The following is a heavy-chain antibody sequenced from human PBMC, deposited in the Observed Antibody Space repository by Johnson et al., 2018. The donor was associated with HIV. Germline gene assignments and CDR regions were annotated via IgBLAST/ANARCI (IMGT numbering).Heavy chain of an antibody. V-gene: IGHV3-30*02. CDR3: AKDQTPDLAAAGDDAFDI. CDR1: AFTFSSYG. J-gene: IGHJ3*02. Sequence: QVQLVESGGGVVQPGGSLRLSCAASAFTFSSYGMHWVRQAPGKGLEWVALIRYDGSNKYYADSVKGRFTISRDNSKNTLYLQMNSLRAEDTAVYYCAKDQTPDLAAAGDDAFDIWGQGTMVTVSP. CDR2: IRYDGSNK. D-gene: IGHD6-13*01.